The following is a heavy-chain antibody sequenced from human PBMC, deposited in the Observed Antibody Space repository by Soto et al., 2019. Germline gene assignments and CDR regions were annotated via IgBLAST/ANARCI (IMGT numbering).Heavy chain of an antibody. CDR1: GFTFRSYD. Sequence: QVQLVESGGGVVQPGRSLRLSCAASGFTFRSYDMHWVRQAPGKGLEWVATISYDGSNKYYADSVKGRFTISRDNSEKMLYMKMNSLRTEDTAVYYCAKDEVLVVVVARDYHGMDVWGQGTTVTVSS. D-gene: IGHD2-15*01. CDR2: ISYDGSNK. V-gene: IGHV3-30*18. CDR3: AKDEVLVVVVARDYHGMDV. J-gene: IGHJ6*02.